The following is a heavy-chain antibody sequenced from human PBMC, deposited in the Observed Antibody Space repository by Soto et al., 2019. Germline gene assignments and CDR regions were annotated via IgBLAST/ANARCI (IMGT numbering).Heavy chain of an antibody. V-gene: IGHV3-9*01. Sequence: GGSLRLSCAASGFNFNDYGMHWVRQAPGKGLEWVSSISWNSVSIGYADSVKGRFTISRDNAKNSPYLQMNSLRAEDTALYYCAKDMENGYNPYYYYGMDVWGQGTTVTVSS. D-gene: IGHD3-10*01. CDR3: AKDMENGYNPYYYYGMDV. J-gene: IGHJ6*02. CDR1: GFNFNDYG. CDR2: ISWNSVSI.